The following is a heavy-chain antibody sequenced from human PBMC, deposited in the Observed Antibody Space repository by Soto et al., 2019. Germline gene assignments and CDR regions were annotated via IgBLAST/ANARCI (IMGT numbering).Heavy chain of an antibody. Sequence: QVQLVESGGGVVQPGRSLRLSCAASGFTFSSYGMHWVRQAPGKGLEWVAVIWYDGSNKYYADSVKGRFTISRDNSKNTLYLQMNSQRAEDTAVYYCARDIAAAGTSYYYYGMDVWGQGTTVTVSS. CDR2: IWYDGSNK. D-gene: IGHD6-13*01. CDR3: ARDIAAAGTSYYYYGMDV. CDR1: GFTFSSYG. J-gene: IGHJ6*02. V-gene: IGHV3-33*01.